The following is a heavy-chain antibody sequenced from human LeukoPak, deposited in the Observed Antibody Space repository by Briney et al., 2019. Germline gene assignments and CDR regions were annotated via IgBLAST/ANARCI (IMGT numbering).Heavy chain of an antibody. CDR3: ARAIAPYNWNYVWFDP. Sequence: GESLKISCKGSGYSFTSLWIGWVRQMPGKGLEWTGMISPADSNARYSPSFQGQVTFSADKSINTAYLQWSSLRASDTAIYYCARAIAPYNWNYVWFDPWGQGTLVTVSS. CDR1: GYSFTSLW. CDR2: ISPADSNA. V-gene: IGHV5-51*01. J-gene: IGHJ5*02. D-gene: IGHD1-7*01.